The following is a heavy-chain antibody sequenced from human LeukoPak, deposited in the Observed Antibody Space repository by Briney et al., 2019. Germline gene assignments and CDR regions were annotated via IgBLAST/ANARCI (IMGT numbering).Heavy chain of an antibody. V-gene: IGHV6-1*01. CDR1: GDSVSSNSAA. CDR2: TYYRSKWFD. D-gene: IGHD5/OR15-5a*01. J-gene: IGHJ4*02. CDR3: ARDRRVYTDLFDY. Sequence: SQTLSLTCAISGDSVSSNSAAWNWIRQSPSRGLEWLGRTYYRSKWFDDYVVSVKSRITIKPDTSKNQFSLQLISVTPEDTAVYYCARDRRVYTDLFDYWGQGTLVTVSS.